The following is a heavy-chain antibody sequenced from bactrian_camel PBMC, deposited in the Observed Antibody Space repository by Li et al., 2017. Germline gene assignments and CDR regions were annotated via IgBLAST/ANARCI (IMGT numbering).Heavy chain of an antibody. J-gene: IGHJ6*01. Sequence: QLVESGGGSVQAGGSLRLSCAPSGYTYWNYYMAWFRQAPGKEREGVAIIQPFSDAKYYADSVKGRFTISQDPTKNTVYLQMNSPKTEDTAVYYCATIEYRGDRYASTFGYWGQGTQVTVS. D-gene: IGHD2*01. CDR1: GYTYWNYY. CDR2: IQPFSDAK. CDR3: ATIEYRGDRYASTFGY. V-gene: IGHV3S28*01.